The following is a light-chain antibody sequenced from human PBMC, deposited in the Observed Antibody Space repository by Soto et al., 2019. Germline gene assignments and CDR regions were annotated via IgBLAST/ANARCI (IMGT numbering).Light chain of an antibody. CDR3: QQYGSSPRLA. V-gene: IGKV3-20*01. CDR2: GAS. CDR1: QSVSSSY. J-gene: IGKJ4*01. Sequence: EIVLTQSPGTLSLSPGERATLSCRASQSVSSSYLAWYQQKPGQAPRLLIYGASSRATGIPDRFIGSGSGTDFPLTISRLEPEDFAVYYCQQYGSSPRLAFGGGTKVEIK.